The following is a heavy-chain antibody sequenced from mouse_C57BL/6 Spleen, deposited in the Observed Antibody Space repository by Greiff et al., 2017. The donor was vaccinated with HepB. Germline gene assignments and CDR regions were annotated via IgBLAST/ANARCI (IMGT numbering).Heavy chain of an antibody. CDR3: ARQGYGTSWYFDY. CDR1: GYTFTSYW. J-gene: IGHJ2*01. V-gene: IGHV1-52*01. CDR2: IDPSDSET. Sequence: QVQLQQPGAELVRPGSSVKLSCKASGYTFTSYWMHWVKQRPIQGLEWIGNIDPSDSETHYNQKFKDKATLTVDKSSSTAYMQLSSLTSEDSAVYYCARQGYGTSWYFDYWGQGTTLTVSS. D-gene: IGHD2-1*01.